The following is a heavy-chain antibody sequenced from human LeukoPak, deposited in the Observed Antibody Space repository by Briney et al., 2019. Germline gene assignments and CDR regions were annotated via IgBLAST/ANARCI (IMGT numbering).Heavy chain of an antibody. CDR2: IYYSGST. D-gene: IGHD6-13*01. J-gene: IGHJ2*01. CDR3: ARGIAAAPAPYWYFDL. V-gene: IGHV4-30-4*08. CDR1: GGSISSGGYY. Sequence: SETLSLTCTVSGGSISSGGYYWSWIRQHPGKGLEWIGYIYYSGSTYYNPSLKSRVTISVDTSKNQFSLKLSSVTAADTAVYYCARGIAAAPAPYWYFDLWGRGTLVTVSS.